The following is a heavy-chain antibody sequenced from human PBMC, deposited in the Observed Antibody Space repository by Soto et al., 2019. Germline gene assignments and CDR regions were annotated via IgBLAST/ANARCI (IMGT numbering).Heavy chain of an antibody. CDR3: AGWELRRGLVDY. CDR1: GGTFSSYA. Sequence: QVQLVQSGAEVKKPGSSVKVSCKASGGTFSSYAISWVRQAPGQGLEWMGGIIPIFGTANYAQKFQGRVTMXAXXCTSTAYMELSSLRSEDTAVYYCAGWELRRGLVDYWGRGTLVTVSS. CDR2: IIPIFGTA. J-gene: IGHJ4*02. V-gene: IGHV1-69*12. D-gene: IGHD2-15*01.